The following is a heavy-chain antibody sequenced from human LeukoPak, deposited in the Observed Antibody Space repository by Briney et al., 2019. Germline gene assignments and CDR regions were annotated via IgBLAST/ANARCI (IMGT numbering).Heavy chain of an antibody. J-gene: IGHJ4*02. V-gene: IGHV3-48*04. D-gene: IGHD2-2*01. CDR2: ISSSGSTI. CDR3: ARIPHCSSTSCYFGYFDY. CDR1: GFTFRTYG. Sequence: GGSLRLSCAASGFTFRTYGMHWIRQAPGKGLEWVSYISSSGSTIYYADSVKGRFTISRDNAKNSLYLQMNSLRAEDTAVYYCARIPHCSSTSCYFGYFDYWGQGTLVTVSS.